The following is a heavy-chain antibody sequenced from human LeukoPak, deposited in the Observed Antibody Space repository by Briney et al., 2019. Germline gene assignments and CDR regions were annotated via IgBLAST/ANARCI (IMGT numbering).Heavy chain of an antibody. CDR2: ISGSSSII. V-gene: IGHV3-48*02. D-gene: IGHD5-24*01. Sequence: GGSLRLSCAASGFTSSSYSMNWVRQAPGKGLEWISYISGSSSIIYYTHSVKGRFTISRDNGKSSLYLQMNSLRDDDTAVYFCARGTWDGDRTFDIWGQGAMVTVSS. CDR3: ARGTWDGDRTFDI. J-gene: IGHJ3*02. CDR1: GFTSSSYS.